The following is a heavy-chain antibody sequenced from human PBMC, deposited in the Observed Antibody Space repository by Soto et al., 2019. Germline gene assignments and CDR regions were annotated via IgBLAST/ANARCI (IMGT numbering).Heavy chain of an antibody. J-gene: IGHJ5*02. Sequence: EVQLVESGGGLVKPGGSLRLSCAASGFTFSSYSMNWVRQAPGKGLEWVSSISSSSSYIYYADSVKGRFTISRDNAKNSLYLQMNSLRAEDTAVYYCARVPPSAYGDYGWGWFDPWGQGTLVTVSS. CDR1: GFTFSSYS. V-gene: IGHV3-21*01. CDR2: ISSSSSYI. D-gene: IGHD4-17*01. CDR3: ARVPPSAYGDYGWGWFDP.